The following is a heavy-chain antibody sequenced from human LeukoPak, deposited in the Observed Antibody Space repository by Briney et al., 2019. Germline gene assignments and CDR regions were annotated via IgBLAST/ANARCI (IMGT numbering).Heavy chain of an antibody. J-gene: IGHJ4*02. D-gene: IGHD6-13*01. CDR2: ISSSSSYI. Sequence: GGSLRLSCAASGFTFSSYSMNWVRQAPGKGLEWVSSISSSSSYIYYADSVKGRFTISRDNAKNSLYLQMNSLRAEDTAVYHCAREGVGAGSWVDYWGQGTLVTVSS. CDR1: GFTFSSYS. CDR3: AREGVGAGSWVDY. V-gene: IGHV3-21*01.